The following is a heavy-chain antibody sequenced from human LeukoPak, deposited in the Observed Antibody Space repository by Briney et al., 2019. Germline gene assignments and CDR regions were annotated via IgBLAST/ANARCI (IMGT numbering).Heavy chain of an antibody. CDR2: INPNSGGT. CDR1: GYTFTGYY. CDR3: ARAPGYYDFWSGYYGVGESLDKSPYYFDY. D-gene: IGHD3-3*01. J-gene: IGHJ4*02. V-gene: IGHV1-2*02. Sequence: VASVKVSCKASGYTFTGYYMHWVRQAPGQGLEWMGWINPNSGGTNYAQKFQGRVTMTRDTSISTAYVELSRLRSDDTAVYYCARAPGYYDFWSGYYGVGESLDKSPYYFDYWGQGTLVTVSS.